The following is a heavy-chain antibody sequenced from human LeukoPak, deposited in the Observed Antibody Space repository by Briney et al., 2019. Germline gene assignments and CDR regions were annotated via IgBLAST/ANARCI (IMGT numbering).Heavy chain of an antibody. D-gene: IGHD6-19*01. CDR3: AKDFYSSGTVRPLSFDY. CDR1: GFTFSSYG. J-gene: IGHJ4*02. CDR2: IWYDGSNK. V-gene: IGHV3-33*06. Sequence: GGSLRLSCAASGFTFSSYGMHWVRQAPGKGLEWVAVIWYDGSNKYYADSVKGRFTISRDNSKNTLYLQMNSLRAEDTAVYYCAKDFYSSGTVRPLSFDYWGQGTLVTVSS.